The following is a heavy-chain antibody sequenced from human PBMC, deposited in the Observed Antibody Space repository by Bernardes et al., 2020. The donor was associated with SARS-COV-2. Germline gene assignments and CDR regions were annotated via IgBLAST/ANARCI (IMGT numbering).Heavy chain of an antibody. CDR2: INTDGSNR. V-gene: IGHV3-74*01. CDR3: ARKTGHDFGMDV. Sequence: GGSLRLSCASSGFPFSSYWMHWVRQAPGEGLVWVSRINTDGSNRIYADSVKRRFTISSDSSKNTLYLQMNSLRVEETGVYYCARKTGHDFGMDVWGQGTTV. CDR1: GFPFSSYW. D-gene: IGHD3-10*01. J-gene: IGHJ6*02.